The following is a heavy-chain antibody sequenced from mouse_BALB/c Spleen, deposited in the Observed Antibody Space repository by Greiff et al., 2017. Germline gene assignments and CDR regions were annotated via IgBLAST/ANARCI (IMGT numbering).Heavy chain of an antibody. CDR1: GFTFNTNA. J-gene: IGHJ3*01. CDR3: VRPENGIQFAY. Sequence: EVQLVETGGGLVQPKGSLKLSCAASGFTFNTNAMNWVRQAPGKGLEWVARIRSKSNNYATYYADSVKDRFTISRDDSQSMLYLQMNNLKTEDTAMYYCVRPENGIQFAYWGQGTLVTVSA. V-gene: IGHV10S3*01. CDR2: IRSKSNNYAT. D-gene: IGHD2-1*01.